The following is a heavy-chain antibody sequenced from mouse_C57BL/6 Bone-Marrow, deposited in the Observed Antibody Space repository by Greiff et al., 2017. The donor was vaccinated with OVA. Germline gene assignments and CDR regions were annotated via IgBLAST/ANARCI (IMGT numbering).Heavy chain of an antibody. CDR3: ARQGGRGYWYFDV. CDR1: EYEFPSHD. Sequence: EVKLMESGGGLVQPGESLKLSCESNEYEFPSHDMSWVRKTPEKRLEFVAAINSDGGSTYYPDTMERRFIISRDNTKKTLYLQMSSLRSEDTALYYCARQGGRGYWYFDVWGTGTTVTVSS. D-gene: IGHD3-3*01. J-gene: IGHJ1*03. V-gene: IGHV5-2*01. CDR2: INSDGGST.